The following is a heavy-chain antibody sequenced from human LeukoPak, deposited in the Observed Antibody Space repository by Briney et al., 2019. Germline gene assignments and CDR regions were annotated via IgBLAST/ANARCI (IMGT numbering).Heavy chain of an antibody. J-gene: IGHJ4*02. Sequence: GGSLRLSCAASGFTFSSRGMHWVRQAPGKGLEWVAVIWYDGSDKYYADSVKGRFTISRDNSKNTLYLQMTSLRADDTAVYYCARDRVLHYFDYWGQGALVTVSS. CDR1: GFTFSSRG. V-gene: IGHV3-33*01. CDR2: IWYDGSDK. CDR3: ARDRVLHYFDY. D-gene: IGHD3-16*01.